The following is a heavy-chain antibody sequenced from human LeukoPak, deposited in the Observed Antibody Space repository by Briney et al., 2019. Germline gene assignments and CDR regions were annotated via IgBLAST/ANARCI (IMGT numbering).Heavy chain of an antibody. CDR1: GGSISSSSYY. CDR2: IYYSGST. CDR3: ARHRVLRYFDWSLDV. Sequence: SETLSLTCTVSGGSISSSSYYWGWIRQPPGKGLEWIGSIYYSGSTYYNPSLKSRVTISVDTSKNQFSLKLSSVTAADTAVYYCARHRVLRYFDWSLDVWGKGTTVTVSS. V-gene: IGHV4-39*01. J-gene: IGHJ6*04. D-gene: IGHD3-9*01.